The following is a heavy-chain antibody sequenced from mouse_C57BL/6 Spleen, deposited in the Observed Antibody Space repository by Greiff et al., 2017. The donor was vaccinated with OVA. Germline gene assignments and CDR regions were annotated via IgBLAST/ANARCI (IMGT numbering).Heavy chain of an antibody. V-gene: IGHV5-9*01. D-gene: IGHD2-4*01. CDR2: ISGGGGNT. CDR1: GFTFSSYT. CDR3: ARDDYDFAWFAY. Sequence: EVQLVESGGGLVKPGGSLKLSCAASGFTFSSYTMSWVRQTPEKRLEWVATISGGGGNTYYPDSVKGRFTISRDNAKKTLYLQMSSLRSEDTALYYCARDDYDFAWFAYWGQGTLVTVSA. J-gene: IGHJ3*01.